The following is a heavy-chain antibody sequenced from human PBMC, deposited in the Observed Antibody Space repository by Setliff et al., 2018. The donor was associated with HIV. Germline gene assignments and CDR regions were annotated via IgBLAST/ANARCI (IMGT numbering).Heavy chain of an antibody. CDR3: ARDLVVVAPYYCFDP. CDR2: INPNSGDI. Sequence: ASVKVSCKTSGYTFTSYHLHWLRQAPGQGLEWMGWINPNSGDIRYAQRFQGRVTMTRDTSTNTAYMELNSLTSDDTAVYYCARDLVVVAPYYCFDPWGQGTLVTVSS. V-gene: IGHV1-2*02. D-gene: IGHD2-15*01. J-gene: IGHJ5*02. CDR1: GYTFTSYH.